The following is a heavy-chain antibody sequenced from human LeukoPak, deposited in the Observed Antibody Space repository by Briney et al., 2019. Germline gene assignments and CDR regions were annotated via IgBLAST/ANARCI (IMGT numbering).Heavy chain of an antibody. V-gene: IGHV3-21*01. J-gene: IGHJ6*03. Sequence: GGSLRLSCAASGFTFSSYSMNWVRQAPGKGLEWVSSISSGSSYIYYADSVKGRFTISRDNGKNSLYLQMNSLRAEDTAVYYCARDRLRTYYDFWSGYYDYYMDVWGKGTTVTVSS. CDR1: GFTFSSYS. D-gene: IGHD3-3*01. CDR3: ARDRLRTYYDFWSGYYDYYMDV. CDR2: ISSGSSYI.